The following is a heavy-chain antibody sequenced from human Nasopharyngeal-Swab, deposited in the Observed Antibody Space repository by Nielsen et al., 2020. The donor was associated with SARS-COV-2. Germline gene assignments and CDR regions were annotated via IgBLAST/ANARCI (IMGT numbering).Heavy chain of an antibody. D-gene: IGHD6-19*01. V-gene: IGHV3-11*06. Sequence: GGSLRLSCAASGFTFSDYYMSWIRQAPGKGLEWVSYISSSSSYTNYADSVKGRFTISRDNAKNSLYLQMNSLRAEDTAVYYCARNPSPPYSSGWFDYWGQGTLVTVSS. J-gene: IGHJ5*01. CDR2: ISSSSSYT. CDR1: GFTFSDYY. CDR3: ARNPSPPYSSGWFDY.